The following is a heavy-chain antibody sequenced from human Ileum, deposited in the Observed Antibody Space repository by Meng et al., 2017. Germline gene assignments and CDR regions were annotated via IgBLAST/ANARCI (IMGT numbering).Heavy chain of an antibody. Sequence: QVQLQGACPGLVKASETLSLTCSVSGASMSVVSYWSWVRQSPGKGLEWIGQIDHLGIAYYKPSLKSRVTMSIDQSKSQFSLRLTSVSAADTAVYYCARHGGYYQDFWGQGTLVTVSS. CDR2: IDHLGIA. D-gene: IGHD4-23*01. J-gene: IGHJ4*02. CDR3: ARHGGYYQDF. V-gene: IGHV4-4*02. CDR1: GASMSVVSY.